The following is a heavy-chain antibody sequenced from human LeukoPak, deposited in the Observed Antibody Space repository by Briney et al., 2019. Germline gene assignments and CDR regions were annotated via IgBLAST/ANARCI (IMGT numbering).Heavy chain of an antibody. J-gene: IGHJ3*02. CDR2: ISSSSDGI. CDR1: GFTFSSYS. Sequence: PGGSLRLSCAGSGFTFSSYSMNWVRQTPGEGLEWISHISSSSDGIYYADSVKGRFSSSRDNAKNSLYLQMNSLRAEDTAVYYCARDLDYYDGYGYYNGALDIWGQGTMVTVSS. D-gene: IGHD3-22*01. V-gene: IGHV3-48*01. CDR3: ARDLDYYDGYGYYNGALDI.